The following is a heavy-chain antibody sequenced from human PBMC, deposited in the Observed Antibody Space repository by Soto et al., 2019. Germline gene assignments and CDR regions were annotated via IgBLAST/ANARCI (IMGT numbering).Heavy chain of an antibody. CDR1: GFTFSSYG. J-gene: IGHJ5*02. CDR3: ARDGYDFWSGKSSGFDP. D-gene: IGHD3-3*01. V-gene: IGHV3-33*01. Sequence: GGSLRLSCAASGFTFSSYGMHWVRQAPGKGLEWVAVIWYDGSNKYYADSVKGRFTISRDNSKNTLYLQMNSLRAEDTAVYYCARDGYDFWSGKSSGFDPWGQGTLVTVSS. CDR2: IWYDGSNK.